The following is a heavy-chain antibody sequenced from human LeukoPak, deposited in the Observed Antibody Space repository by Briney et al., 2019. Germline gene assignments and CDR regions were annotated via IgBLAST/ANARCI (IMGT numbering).Heavy chain of an antibody. CDR2: ISAYNGNT. Sequence: ASVKVSCKASGYTFTSYGISGGRQAPGQGLEWMGWISAYNGNTSYAQKLKGRVTMTTATSTSTAYMELRRLRSDDTAVYYCARDLVYLQNYYDSSGWGSGCYYGMDVWGQGTTVTVSS. D-gene: IGHD3-22*01. J-gene: IGHJ6*02. V-gene: IGHV1-18*01. CDR1: GYTFTSYG. CDR3: ARDLVYLQNYYDSSGWGSGCYYGMDV.